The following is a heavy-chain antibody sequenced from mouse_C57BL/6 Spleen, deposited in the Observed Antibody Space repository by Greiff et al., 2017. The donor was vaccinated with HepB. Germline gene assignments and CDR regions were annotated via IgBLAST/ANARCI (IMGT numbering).Heavy chain of an antibody. J-gene: IGHJ1*03. D-gene: IGHD2-3*01. CDR1: GYSITSGYY. CDR2: ISYDGSN. Sequence: EVQLVESGPGLVKPSQSLSLTCSVTGYSITSGYYWNWIRQFPGNKLEWMGYISYDGSNNYNPSLKNRISITRDTSKNQFFLKLNSVTTEDTATYYCAREDDGYYSSYWYFDVWGTGTTVTVSS. CDR3: AREDDGYYSSYWYFDV. V-gene: IGHV3-6*01.